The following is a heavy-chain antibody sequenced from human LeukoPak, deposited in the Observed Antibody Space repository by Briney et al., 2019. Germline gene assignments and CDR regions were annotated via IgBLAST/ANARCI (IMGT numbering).Heavy chain of an antibody. Sequence: EASVTVSCKASGYTFTSYYMHWVRQAPGQGLEWMGIINPSGGSTSYAQKFQGRVTMTRDTSTSTVYMELSSLRSEDTAVYYCARGYYYDSSGYSVTPDYWGQGTLVTVSS. CDR3: ARGYYYDSSGYSVTPDY. V-gene: IGHV1-46*01. D-gene: IGHD3-22*01. J-gene: IGHJ4*02. CDR1: GYTFTSYY. CDR2: INPSGGST.